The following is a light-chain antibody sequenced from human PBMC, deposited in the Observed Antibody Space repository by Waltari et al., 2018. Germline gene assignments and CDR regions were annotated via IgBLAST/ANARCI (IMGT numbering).Light chain of an antibody. V-gene: IGLV3-21*02. J-gene: IGLJ2*01. CDR3: QVWDSSGDLLVI. Sequence: SYVLTQPHSVSVAPGQTARIPCGGDNNEPQSVHWYQQKPGQAPVVVVFDDSDRPSGIPERFSGANSGNTATLTISRVEGGDEADYFCQVWDSSGDLLVIFGGGTKLTVL. CDR1: NNEPQS. CDR2: DDS.